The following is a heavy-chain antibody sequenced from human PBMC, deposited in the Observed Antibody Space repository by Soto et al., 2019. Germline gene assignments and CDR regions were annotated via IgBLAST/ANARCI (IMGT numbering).Heavy chain of an antibody. V-gene: IGHV5-51*01. D-gene: IGHD2-15*01. CDR2: IYPGDSDT. J-gene: IGHJ4*01. Sequence: PGESLKISCKGSGYSFTSYWIGWVRQMPGKGLEWMGIIYPGDSDTRYSPSFQGQVTISADKSISTAYLQWSSLKASDTAMYYCAIGYCNSGSCYHEFDYSGHGTLITVSS. CDR1: GYSFTSYW. CDR3: AIGYCNSGSCYHEFDY.